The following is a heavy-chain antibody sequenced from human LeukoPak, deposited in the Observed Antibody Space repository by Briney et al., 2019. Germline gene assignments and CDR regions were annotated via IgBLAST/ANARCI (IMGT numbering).Heavy chain of an antibody. D-gene: IGHD2-8*01. CDR2: IYYSGST. V-gene: IGHV4-59*01. J-gene: IGHJ4*02. CDR3: ARDDCTNGVCYIDY. Sequence: SEPLSLTCTVSGGSISIYYWSWIRQPPGKGLEWIGYIYYSGSTNYNPSLKSRVTISVDTSKNQFSLKLSSVTAADTAVYYCARDDCTNGVCYIDYWGQGTLVTVSS. CDR1: GGSISIYY.